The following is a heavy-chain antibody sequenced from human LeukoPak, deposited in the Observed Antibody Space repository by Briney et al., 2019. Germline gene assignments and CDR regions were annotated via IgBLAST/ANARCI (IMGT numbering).Heavy chain of an antibody. J-gene: IGHJ1*01. D-gene: IGHD3-22*01. V-gene: IGHV3-11*06. Sequence: GGSLRLSCAASGFTFSDYYMSWIRQAPGKGLEWVSYISSSMSYTNYADSVKGRFTISRDNAKNSLYLQMNSLRAEDTAVYYCARVYYYDSSGYYQPSGYFQHWGQGTLVTVSS. CDR3: ARVYYYDSSGYYQPSGYFQH. CDR2: ISSSMSYT. CDR1: GFTFSDYY.